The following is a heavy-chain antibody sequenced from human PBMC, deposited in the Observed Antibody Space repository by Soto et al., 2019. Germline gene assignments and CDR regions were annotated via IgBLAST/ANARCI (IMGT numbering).Heavy chain of an antibody. D-gene: IGHD6-13*01. Sequence: GASVKVSCKASGYTFTSYGISWVRQAPGQGLEWMGWISAYNGNTNYAQKLQGRVTMTTDTSTSTAYMELRSLRSDYTAVYYCARDHRYSRSLIVSNWFDPWGEGTLGTVSS. CDR1: GYTFTSYG. CDR3: ARDHRYSRSLIVSNWFDP. J-gene: IGHJ5*02. CDR2: ISAYNGNT. V-gene: IGHV1-18*04.